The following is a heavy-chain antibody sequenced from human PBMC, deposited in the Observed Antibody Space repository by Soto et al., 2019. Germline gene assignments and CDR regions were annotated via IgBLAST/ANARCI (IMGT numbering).Heavy chain of an antibody. Sequence: QAGGSLRLSCAASGFTFSSYSMNWVRQSPGKGLEWVSYISSSSSTIYYADSVKGRFTISRDNAKNSLYLQMNSLRDEDTAVYYCARGGDFWSGYYWVSNRGYGMDVWGQGTTVTVSS. CDR1: GFTFSSYS. D-gene: IGHD3-3*01. V-gene: IGHV3-48*02. CDR3: ARGGDFWSGYYWVSNRGYGMDV. CDR2: ISSSSSTI. J-gene: IGHJ6*02.